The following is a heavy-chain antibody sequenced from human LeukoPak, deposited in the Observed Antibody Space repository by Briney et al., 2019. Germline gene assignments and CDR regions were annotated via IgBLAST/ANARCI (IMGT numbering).Heavy chain of an antibody. CDR2: INPNSGGT. D-gene: IGHD6-19*01. Sequence: GASVKVSCKASGYTFTSYGISWVRQAPGQGLEWMGWINPNSGGTNYAQKFQGRVTMTRDTSISTAYMELSRLRSDDTAVYYCARDNQWLGYMDVWGKGTTVTVSS. CDR1: GYTFTSYG. CDR3: ARDNQWLGYMDV. V-gene: IGHV1-2*02. J-gene: IGHJ6*03.